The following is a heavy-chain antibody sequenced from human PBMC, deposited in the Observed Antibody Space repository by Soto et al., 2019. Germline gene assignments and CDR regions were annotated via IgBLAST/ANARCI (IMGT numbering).Heavy chain of an antibody. D-gene: IGHD5-12*01. J-gene: IGHJ4*02. V-gene: IGHV4-39*01. CDR3: ARLEGLATISYYFDF. CDR1: DDSINSDKYY. CDR2: VYYRGNA. Sequence: PSETLSLTCSFSDDSINSDKYYLGWIRQPPGKGLEWIGSVYYRGNAYYNPSLQTRVTISLDKSKSQFSLKLNSVTAADSAVYFCARLEGLATISYYFDFWGPGALVTVSS.